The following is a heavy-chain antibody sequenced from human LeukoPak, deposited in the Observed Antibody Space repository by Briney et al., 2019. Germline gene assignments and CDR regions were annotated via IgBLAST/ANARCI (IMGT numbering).Heavy chain of an antibody. CDR1: GYTFTSYG. J-gene: IGHJ5*02. CDR3: ARDHRAILWFGEFPFDP. V-gene: IGHV1-18*01. CDR2: ISAYNGNT. D-gene: IGHD3-10*01. Sequence: GASVKVSCKASGYTFTSYGISWVRQAPGQGLEWMGWISAYNGNTNYAQKLQGRVTMTTDTSTRTAYMELRSLRSDDTAVYYCARDHRAILWFGEFPFDPWGQGTLVTVSS.